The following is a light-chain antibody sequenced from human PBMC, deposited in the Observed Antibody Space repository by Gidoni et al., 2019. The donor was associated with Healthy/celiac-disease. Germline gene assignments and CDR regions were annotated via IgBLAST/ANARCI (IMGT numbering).Light chain of an antibody. CDR2: QDI. V-gene: IGLV3-1*01. J-gene: IGLJ2*01. CDR1: KLGDKY. Sequence: SYELTQPPSVSVSPGQTASITCSGDKLGDKYVCWYQQKPGQSPVLVCQDIKRPSGIPERFSGSNSGNTATLTISGTQAMDEADYYCQAWDSSTVVFGGGTKLTVL. CDR3: QAWDSSTVV.